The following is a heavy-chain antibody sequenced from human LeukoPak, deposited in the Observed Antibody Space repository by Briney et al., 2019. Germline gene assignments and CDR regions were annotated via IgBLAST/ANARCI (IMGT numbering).Heavy chain of an antibody. D-gene: IGHD2-21*02. CDR1: GYMFTDYY. CDR3: ATDCGGDCYSRY. Sequence: ASVKVSFKASGYMFTDYYLHWGRHAPGQGLEWMGWINPNNGGIKYAQKFQGRVTMTRDTSITTAYMELSRLTSDDTAVYFCATDCGGDCYSRYWGQGTLVTVSS. V-gene: IGHV1-2*02. CDR2: INPNNGGI. J-gene: IGHJ4*02.